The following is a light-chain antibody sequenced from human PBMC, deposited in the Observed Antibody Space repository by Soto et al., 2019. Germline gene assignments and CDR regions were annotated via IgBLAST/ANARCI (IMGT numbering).Light chain of an antibody. J-gene: IGKJ4*01. Sequence: EIVMTQSPATLSVSPGERATLSCRASQSVRSNLAWYQQKPGQTPRLLIYGASTRATGFTARFSGSGSGTDFTLTISSLQSEDFAIYYCQQYNNWPLTFGGGTKVEIK. CDR1: QSVRSN. CDR3: QQYNNWPLT. CDR2: GAS. V-gene: IGKV3-15*01.